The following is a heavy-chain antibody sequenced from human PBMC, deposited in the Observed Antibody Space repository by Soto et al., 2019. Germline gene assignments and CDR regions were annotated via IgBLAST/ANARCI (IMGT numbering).Heavy chain of an antibody. V-gene: IGHV3-7*03. J-gene: IGHJ6*02. D-gene: IGHD2-8*02. CDR1: GFTFSNYW. Sequence: PGGSLRLSCAASGFTFSNYWMSWVHQAPGKGLEWVANINQDGSEKYYVDSVKGRFTIPRDNAKNSLYLQMNSLRAEDTAVYYCAKAGPYYYYGMDVWGQGTTVTVSS. CDR2: INQDGSEK. CDR3: AKAGPYYYYGMDV.